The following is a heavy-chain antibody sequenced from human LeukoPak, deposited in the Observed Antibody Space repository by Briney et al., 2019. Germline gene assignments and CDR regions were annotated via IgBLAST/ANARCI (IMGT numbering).Heavy chain of an antibody. J-gene: IGHJ4*02. CDR1: GFTFSSYG. D-gene: IGHD5-18*01. Sequence: GGSLRLSCAASGFTFSSYGMHWVRQAPGKGLEWVAVISYDGSNKYYADSVKGRFTISRDNSKNTLYLQMNSLRAEDTAVYYCAKDRGYSYGYRLGYWGQGTLVTVSS. CDR2: ISYDGSNK. CDR3: AKDRGYSYGYRLGY. V-gene: IGHV3-30*18.